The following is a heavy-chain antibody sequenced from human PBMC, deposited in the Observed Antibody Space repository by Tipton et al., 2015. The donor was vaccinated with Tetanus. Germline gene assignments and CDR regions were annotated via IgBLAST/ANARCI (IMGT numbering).Heavy chain of an antibody. J-gene: IGHJ4*02. CDR2: IYYSGST. CDR3: ARGGGTKWELLPIDY. CDR1: GGSISSSSYY. D-gene: IGHD1-26*01. V-gene: IGHV4-39*01. Sequence: TLSLTCTVSGGSISSSSYYWGWIRQPPGKGLEWIGSIYYSGSTYYNPSLKSRVTISVDTSKNQFSLKLSSVTAADTAVYYCARGGGTKWELLPIDYWGQGTLVTVSS.